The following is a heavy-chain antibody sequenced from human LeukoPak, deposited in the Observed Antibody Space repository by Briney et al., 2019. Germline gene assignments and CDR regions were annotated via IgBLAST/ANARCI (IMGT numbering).Heavy chain of an antibody. V-gene: IGHV4-34*01. Sequence: SETLSLTCAVHGGSFSGYYWSWIRQPPGKGLEWIGEINLSGSTNYTPSLKSRVTISVDTSKNQFSLKLSSVPAADTAVYYCARGRAIFGGTYIEAWFDPWGQGTLVTVSS. J-gene: IGHJ5*02. CDR2: INLSGST. CDR3: ARGRAIFGGTYIEAWFDP. D-gene: IGHD3-3*01. CDR1: GGSFSGYY.